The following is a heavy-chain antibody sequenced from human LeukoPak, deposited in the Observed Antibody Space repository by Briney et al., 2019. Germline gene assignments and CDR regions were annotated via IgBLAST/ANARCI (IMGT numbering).Heavy chain of an antibody. Sequence: GASVKVSCKASGYTFTSYDINWVRQATGQGLEWMGWMNPNSGNTGYAQKFQDRVTMTRNTSISTAYMELSSLRSEDTAVYYCARDSAAGTAYYFDYWGQGTLVTVSS. D-gene: IGHD6-13*01. CDR1: GYTFTSYD. V-gene: IGHV1-8*01. CDR2: MNPNSGNT. J-gene: IGHJ4*02. CDR3: ARDSAAGTAYYFDY.